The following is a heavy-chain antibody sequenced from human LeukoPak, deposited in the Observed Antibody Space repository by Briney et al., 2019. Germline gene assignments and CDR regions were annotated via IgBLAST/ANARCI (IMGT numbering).Heavy chain of an antibody. D-gene: IGHD4-17*01. CDR3: ARVLDYGDYSFPNWFDP. CDR1: GGTFSSYA. J-gene: IGHJ5*02. Sequence: ASVKVSCKASGGTFSSYAISWVRQAPVQGLEWMGGIIPIFGTANYAQKFQGRVTITTDESTSTAYMELSSLRSEDTAVYYCARVLDYGDYSFPNWFDPWGQGTLVTVSS. V-gene: IGHV1-69*05. CDR2: IIPIFGTA.